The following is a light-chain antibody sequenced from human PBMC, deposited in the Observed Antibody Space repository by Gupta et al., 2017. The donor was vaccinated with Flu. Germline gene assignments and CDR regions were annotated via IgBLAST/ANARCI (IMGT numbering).Light chain of an antibody. CDR2: GVT. Sequence: SATISCPGTSSDVGNYYYVSWYQQHPGKPHNLMIYGVTRRPSVVPDRFSGSKSGNTASLAISERQAEEDANYYCCAYAGTFTFVFGGGTKLTVL. CDR3: CAYAGTFTFV. V-gene: IGLV2-11*03. CDR1: SSDVGNYYY. J-gene: IGLJ3*02.